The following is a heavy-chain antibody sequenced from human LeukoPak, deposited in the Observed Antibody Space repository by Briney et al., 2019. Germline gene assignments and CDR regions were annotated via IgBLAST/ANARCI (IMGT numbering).Heavy chain of an antibody. CDR2: INHSGGT. J-gene: IGHJ4*02. V-gene: IGHV4-34*01. CDR1: GGSFSGYY. Sequence: PSETLSLTCAVYGGSFSGYYWSWIRQPPGKGLEWIGEINHSGGTNYNPSLKSRVTISVDTSKNQFSLKLSSVSAADTAVYYCARHSTTWYFFDYWGQGTLVTVSS. CDR3: ARHSTTWYFFDY. D-gene: IGHD6-13*01.